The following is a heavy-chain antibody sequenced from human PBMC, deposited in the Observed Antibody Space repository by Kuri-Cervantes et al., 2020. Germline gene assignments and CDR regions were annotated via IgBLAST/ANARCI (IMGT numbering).Heavy chain of an antibody. CDR2: ISYDGSNK. J-gene: IGHJ5*02. D-gene: IGHD2-15*01. CDR3: ARASPEYCSGGSCYSGWFDP. V-gene: IGHV3-30-3*01. CDR1: GFTFSSYA. Sequence: LTCAASGFTFSSYAMHWVRQAPGKGLEWVAVISYDGSNKYYADSVKGRFTISRDNSKNTLYLQMNSLRAEDTAVYYCARASPEYCSGGSCYSGWFDPWGQGTLVTVSS.